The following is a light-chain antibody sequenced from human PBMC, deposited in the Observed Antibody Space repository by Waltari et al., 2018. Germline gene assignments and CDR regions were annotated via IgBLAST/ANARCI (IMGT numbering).Light chain of an antibody. CDR1: DSNVAAFG. CDR2: EKT. V-gene: IGLV1-40*01. J-gene: IGLJ3*02. CDR3: QSYDNSLSGSVV. Sequence: HSVLTQAPSMSGAPGQRDTISCTGDDSNVAAFGVNWYQHLPRRVPKLLHYEKTKRRPGRPDRFSGSKSGSTASLAIEGLQAEDEGDYYCQSYDNSLSGSVVVGCGTKVT.